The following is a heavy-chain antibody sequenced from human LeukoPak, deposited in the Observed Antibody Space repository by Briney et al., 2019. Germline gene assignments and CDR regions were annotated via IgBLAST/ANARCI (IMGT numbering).Heavy chain of an antibody. CDR2: IIPIFGTA. J-gene: IGHJ5*02. D-gene: IGHD1-26*01. Sequence: ASVKVSCKASGGAFSSYAISWVRQAPGQGLEWMGGIIPIFGTANYAQKFQGRVTITADKSTSTAYMELSSLRSEDTAVYYCARDRATMNWFDPWGQGTLVTVSS. CDR3: ARDRATMNWFDP. V-gene: IGHV1-69*06. CDR1: GGAFSSYA.